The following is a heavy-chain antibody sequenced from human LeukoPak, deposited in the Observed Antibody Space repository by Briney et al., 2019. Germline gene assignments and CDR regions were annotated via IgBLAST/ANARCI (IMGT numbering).Heavy chain of an antibody. Sequence: PSETLSLTCSVSGVSITSNYWSWIRQPPGKELEWLGYTHHSGATSYNPSLKSRGTMSLDTSNNQFSLKLSSVTAADTAVYYCARSSGHSYGDFDYWGQGNLVTVSS. V-gene: IGHV4-59*01. D-gene: IGHD5-18*01. CDR1: GVSITSNY. CDR3: ARSSGHSYGDFDY. J-gene: IGHJ4*02. CDR2: THHSGAT.